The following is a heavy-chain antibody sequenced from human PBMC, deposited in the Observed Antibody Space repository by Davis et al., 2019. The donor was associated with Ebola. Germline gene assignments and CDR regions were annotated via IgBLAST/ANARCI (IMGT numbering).Heavy chain of an antibody. D-gene: IGHD6-19*01. V-gene: IGHV5-10-1*04. CDR1: GYSFTSYW. CDR2: IDPSDSYT. CDR3: ARLTGIAVAVTFDY. Sequence: GESLKISCEGSGYSFTSYWISWVRQMPGKGLEWMGRIDPSDSYTNYSPSFQGQVTISADKSISTAYLQWSSLKASDTAMHYCARLTGIAVAVTFDYWGQGTLVTVSS. J-gene: IGHJ4*02.